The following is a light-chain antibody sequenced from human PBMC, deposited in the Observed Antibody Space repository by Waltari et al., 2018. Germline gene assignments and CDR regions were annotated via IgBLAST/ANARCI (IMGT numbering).Light chain of an antibody. CDR2: EVT. CDR3: CSYAGLGIYV. J-gene: IGLJ1*01. V-gene: IGLV2-23*02. Sequence: QSGLTQPASVSGSPGQSLTIPCPGTSSDVGNSNLVSWDQQYPGKAPKLMVYEVTRRSSGVSDRFSGSKSGNTASLTIYGLQSEDEADYYCCSYAGLGIYVFGTGTKVTVL. CDR1: SSDVGNSNL.